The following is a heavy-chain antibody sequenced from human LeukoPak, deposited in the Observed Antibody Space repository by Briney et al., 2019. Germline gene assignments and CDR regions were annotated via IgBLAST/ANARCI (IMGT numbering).Heavy chain of an antibody. CDR2: IYYSVST. CDR1: GGSISFYY. V-gene: IGHV4-59*01. J-gene: IGHJ4*02. CDR3: ARGIDY. Sequence: SETLSLTCTVSGGSISFYYWSWIRQPPGKGLEWIGYIYYSVSTNYNPSLKSRVTISVDTSKNHFSLKLTSVTAADTAVYYCARGIDYWGQGTLVTVSS.